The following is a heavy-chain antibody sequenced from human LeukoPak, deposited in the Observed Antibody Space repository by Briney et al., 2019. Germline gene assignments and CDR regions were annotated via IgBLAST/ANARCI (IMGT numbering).Heavy chain of an antibody. D-gene: IGHD3-10*01. Sequence: PSETLSLTCTVSGGSISSYYRSWIRQPAGKGLEWIGRIYNSGSTSYNTNYNPSLSSRVTMSVDTSKNQFSLRLNSVTAADTAVYYCARAIWYGSGTTAFDYWGQGTLVTVSS. CDR3: ARAIWYGSGTTAFDY. V-gene: IGHV4-4*07. J-gene: IGHJ4*02. CDR2: IYNSGSTSYNT. CDR1: GGSISSYY.